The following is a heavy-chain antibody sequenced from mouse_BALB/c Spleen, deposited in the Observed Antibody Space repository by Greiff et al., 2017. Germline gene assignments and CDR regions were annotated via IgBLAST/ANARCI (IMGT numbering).Heavy chain of an antibody. CDR1: GFTFSSFG. D-gene: IGHD2-1*01. J-gene: IGHJ1*01. CDR2: ISSGSSTI. Sequence: EVMLVESGGGLVQPGGSRKLSCAASGFTFSSFGMHWVRQAPEKGLEWVAYISSGSSTIYYADTVKGRFTISRDNPKNTLFLQMTSLRSEDTAMYYCARSHYGNSYWYFDVWGAGTTVTVSS. V-gene: IGHV5-17*02. CDR3: ARSHYGNSYWYFDV.